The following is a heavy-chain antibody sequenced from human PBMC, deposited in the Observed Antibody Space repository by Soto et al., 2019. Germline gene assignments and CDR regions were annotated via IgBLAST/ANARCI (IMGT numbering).Heavy chain of an antibody. Sequence: SETLSLTCTVSGGSISSSSYYWGWIRQPPGKGLEWIGSIYYSGSTYYNPSLKSRVTISVDTSKNQFSLKLSSVTAADTAVYYYARGISRRESYCSGGSCSKGPNWFDPWGQGTLVTVSS. D-gene: IGHD2-15*01. J-gene: IGHJ5*02. CDR3: ARGISRRESYCSGGSCSKGPNWFDP. CDR1: GGSISSSSYY. CDR2: IYYSGST. V-gene: IGHV4-39*01.